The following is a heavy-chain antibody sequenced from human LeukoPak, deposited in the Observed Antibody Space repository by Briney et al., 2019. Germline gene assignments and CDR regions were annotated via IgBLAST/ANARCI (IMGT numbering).Heavy chain of an antibody. CDR2: IRYDGSNK. D-gene: IGHD3-22*01. Sequence: PGGSLRLSCAASGFTFSSYGMYWVRQAPGKGLEWVAFIRYDGSNKYYADSVKGRFTISRDNSKNTLYLQMNSLRAEDTAVYYCARGQATYYDSSGYSFDYWGQGTLVTVSS. CDR3: ARGQATYYDSSGYSFDY. J-gene: IGHJ4*02. V-gene: IGHV3-30*02. CDR1: GFTFSSYG.